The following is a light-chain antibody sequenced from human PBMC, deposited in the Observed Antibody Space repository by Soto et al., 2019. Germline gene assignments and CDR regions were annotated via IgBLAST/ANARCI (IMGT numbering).Light chain of an antibody. Sequence: DIQMTQTPSSLSASVGDRVTITCRAGRTISSDINWYQQKPGQAPKFLIYAASSLQSGVPSRFSGSGSGTDFTLTISSLQPEDSATYFCQQSYSVPWTFGQGTKVEV. CDR2: AAS. CDR1: RTISSD. J-gene: IGKJ1*01. V-gene: IGKV1-39*01. CDR3: QQSYSVPWT.